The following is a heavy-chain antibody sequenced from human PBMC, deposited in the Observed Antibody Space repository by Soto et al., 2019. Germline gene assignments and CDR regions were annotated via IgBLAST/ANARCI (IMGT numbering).Heavy chain of an antibody. J-gene: IGHJ2*01. CDR1: GFSFSSFA. Sequence: PGGSLRLSCASSGFSFSSFAMSWVRQAPGKGLEWVSAIGTAGDTYYPGSVKGRFTISRENAKNSLYLQMNSLRAGDTAAYYCARGLDLWGRGTLVTVSS. CDR2: IGTAGDT. V-gene: IGHV3-13*04. CDR3: ARGLDL.